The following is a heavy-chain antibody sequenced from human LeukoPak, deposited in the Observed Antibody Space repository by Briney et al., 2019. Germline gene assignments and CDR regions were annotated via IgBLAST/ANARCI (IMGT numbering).Heavy chain of an antibody. D-gene: IGHD6-13*01. CDR2: IYYSGST. V-gene: IGHV4-39*01. J-gene: IGHJ4*02. CDR1: GGSISSSSYY. Sequence: TSETLSLTCTVSGGSISSSSYYWGWIRQPPGKGLEWIGSIYYSGSTYYNPSLKSRVTISVDTSKNQFSLKLSSVTAADTAVYYCARHRLFPIAAAPGGVDYWGQGTLVTVSS. CDR3: ARHRLFPIAAAPGGVDY.